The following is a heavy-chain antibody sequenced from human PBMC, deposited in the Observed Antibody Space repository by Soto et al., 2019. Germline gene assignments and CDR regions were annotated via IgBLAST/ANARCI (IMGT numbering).Heavy chain of an antibody. D-gene: IGHD6-19*01. J-gene: IGHJ4*02. CDR3: ARGRWLVSYYFDY. CDR1: GFTFTSYD. CDR2: IIGSGDNT. V-gene: IGHV3-23*01. Sequence: GGSLRLSCAASGFTFTSYDMSWVRQAPGTGLEWVSTIIGSGDNTYYADSVKGRFTISRDNSKNTVDLQVNSLRAEDTAIYYCARGRWLVSYYFDYWGPGTLVTVSS.